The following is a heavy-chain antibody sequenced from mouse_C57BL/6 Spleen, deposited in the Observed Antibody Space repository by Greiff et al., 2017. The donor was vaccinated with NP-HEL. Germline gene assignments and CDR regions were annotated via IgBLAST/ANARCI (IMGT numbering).Heavy chain of an antibody. CDR1: GFNIKNTY. Sequence: VQLKQSVAELVRPGASVKLSCTASGFNIKNTYMHWVKQRPEQGLEWIGRLDPANGNTKYAPKFPGQATLTADTSSNTAYLQLSSLTSEDTAIDYCARNCGSSGAWFAYWGQGTLVTVSA. V-gene: IGHV14-3*01. CDR3: ARNCGSSGAWFAY. D-gene: IGHD1-1*01. CDR2: LDPANGNT. J-gene: IGHJ3*01.